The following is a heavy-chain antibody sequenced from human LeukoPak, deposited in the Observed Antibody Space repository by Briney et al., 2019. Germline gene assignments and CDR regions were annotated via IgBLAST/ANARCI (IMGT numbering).Heavy chain of an antibody. V-gene: IGHV3-7*03. CDR1: GFAFSNYW. J-gene: IGHJ4*02. Sequence: GGSLRLSCAASGFAFSNYWMSWVRQAPGKGLEWVANIKQDGSEKYYVDSVKGRFTISRDNSKNTLYLQMNSLRAEDTAVYYCAREGGRLTGTTGYWGQGTLVTVSS. CDR3: AREGGRLTGTTGY. CDR2: IKQDGSEK. D-gene: IGHD1-20*01.